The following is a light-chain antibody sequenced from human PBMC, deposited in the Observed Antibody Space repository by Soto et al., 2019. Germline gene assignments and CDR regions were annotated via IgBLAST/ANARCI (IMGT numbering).Light chain of an antibody. CDR2: EVS. J-gene: IGLJ3*02. Sequence: QSVLTQPPSAYGSPGQSVIISCTGTSSDVGAYNYVSWYQQYPGKAPKLMIYEVSKRPSGVPDRFSGSKSGKTASLTVSGLQPEDEADYYCTSYAGSNIWVFGGGTKLTVL. V-gene: IGLV2-8*01. CDR3: TSYAGSNIWV. CDR1: SSDVGAYNY.